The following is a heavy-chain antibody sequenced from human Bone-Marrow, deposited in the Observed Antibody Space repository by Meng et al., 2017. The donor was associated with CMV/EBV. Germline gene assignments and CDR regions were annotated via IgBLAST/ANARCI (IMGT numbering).Heavy chain of an antibody. Sequence: ASVKVSCKASGYTFTSYGISWVRQAPGQGLEWMGWISAYNGNTNYAQKLQGRVTMTTDTSTSTAYMELRSLRSDDTAVYYCARSSSGYYFGAFDIWGQGKMVNVSS. D-gene: IGHD3-22*01. CDR2: ISAYNGNT. V-gene: IGHV1-18*01. CDR1: GYTFTSYG. J-gene: IGHJ3*02. CDR3: ARSSSGYYFGAFDI.